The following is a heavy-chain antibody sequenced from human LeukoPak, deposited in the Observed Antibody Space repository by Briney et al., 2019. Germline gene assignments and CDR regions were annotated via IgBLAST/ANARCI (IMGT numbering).Heavy chain of an antibody. J-gene: IGHJ4*02. CDR2: ISSGSSHI. V-gene: IGHV3-21*01. CDR3: ATFASYSSTWYESAY. D-gene: IGHD6-13*01. CDR1: GFTFRSYS. Sequence: GGSLRLSCAASGFTFRSYSMNWVRQAPGKGLEWVSSISSGSSHIYYADSVKGRFTISRDNAKNSLYLQINSLRAEDTAVYYCATFASYSSTWYESAYWGQGTLVTVSS.